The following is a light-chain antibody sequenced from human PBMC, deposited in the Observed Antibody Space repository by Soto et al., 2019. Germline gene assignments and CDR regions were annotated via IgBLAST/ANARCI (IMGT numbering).Light chain of an antibody. CDR1: QGISTY. V-gene: IGKV1-9*01. CDR2: AAS. Sequence: DIQLTQSPSLLSASVGDRVTITCRASQGISTYLAWYQQTSGKAPKLLISAASTLQRGVPSRFSGSGSRTQFTLTISSLQPEDFATYYCQQLNAYPLTFGGGTRVEIK. CDR3: QQLNAYPLT. J-gene: IGKJ4*01.